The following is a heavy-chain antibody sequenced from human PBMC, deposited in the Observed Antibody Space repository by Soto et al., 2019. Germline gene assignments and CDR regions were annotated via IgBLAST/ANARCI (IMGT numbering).Heavy chain of an antibody. J-gene: IGHJ4*02. Sequence: PGGSLRLSCAASGFTFSSYSMNWVRQAPGKGLEWVSYISSSSSTIYYADSVKGRFTISRDNAKNSLYLQMKSLRAEDTAVYYCARGPRGYCSGGSCFDGVRWGQGTLVTVSS. CDR1: GFTFSSYS. V-gene: IGHV3-48*01. D-gene: IGHD2-15*01. CDR3: ARGPRGYCSGGSCFDGVR. CDR2: ISSSSSTI.